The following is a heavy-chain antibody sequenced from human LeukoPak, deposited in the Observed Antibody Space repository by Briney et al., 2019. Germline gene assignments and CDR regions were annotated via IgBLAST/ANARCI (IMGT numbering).Heavy chain of an antibody. CDR3: ARGGYQQTEDY. V-gene: IGHV4-31*03. Sequence: SETLSLTCTVSGGSISSGGYYWSWIRQHPGKGLEWIGYIYYSGSTYYNPSLKSRVTISVDTSKNQFSLKQSSVTAADTAVYYCARGGYQQTEDYWGQGTLVTVSS. J-gene: IGHJ4*02. CDR2: IYYSGST. D-gene: IGHD2-2*01. CDR1: GGSISSGGYY.